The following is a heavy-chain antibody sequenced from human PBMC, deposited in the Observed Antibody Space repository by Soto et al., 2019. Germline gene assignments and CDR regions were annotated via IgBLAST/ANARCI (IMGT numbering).Heavy chain of an antibody. Sequence: SGPTLVNPTQTLTLTCTFSGFSLSTSGVGVGWIRQPPGKALEWLALIYWNDDKRYSPSLKSRLTITKDTSKNHVVLTMTNMDPVDTATYYCAHRGPDSSGFNYGMDVWGQGTTVTAP. CDR1: GFSLSTSGVG. CDR3: AHRGPDSSGFNYGMDV. CDR2: IYWNDDK. V-gene: IGHV2-5*01. J-gene: IGHJ6*02. D-gene: IGHD3-22*01.